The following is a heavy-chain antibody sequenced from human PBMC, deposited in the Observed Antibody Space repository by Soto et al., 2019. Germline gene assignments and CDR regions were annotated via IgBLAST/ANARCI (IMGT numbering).Heavy chain of an antibody. J-gene: IGHJ4*02. CDR2: IYHGGNI. D-gene: IGHD5-12*01. Sequence: SETLSLTCAVSGDSINSSDWWNWVRQPPGKGLEWIGEIYHGGNIYYNPSLKSRVTISIDKSKNQFSLNLRSVTAADTAVYYCARAYGGYADYWGQGALVTVSS. V-gene: IGHV4-4*02. CDR3: ARAYGGYADY. CDR1: GDSINSSDW.